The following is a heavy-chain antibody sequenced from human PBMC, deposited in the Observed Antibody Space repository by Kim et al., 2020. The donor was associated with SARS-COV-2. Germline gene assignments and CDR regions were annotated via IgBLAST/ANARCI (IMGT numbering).Heavy chain of an antibody. V-gene: IGHV4-34*01. D-gene: IGHD3-10*01. J-gene: IGHJ6*02. Sequence: NPSLKSPVIIAVAMSKNQFSLKLSSVTAADTAVFYCARLTFGSGVYGMDVWGQGTTVTVSS. CDR3: ARLTFGSGVYGMDV.